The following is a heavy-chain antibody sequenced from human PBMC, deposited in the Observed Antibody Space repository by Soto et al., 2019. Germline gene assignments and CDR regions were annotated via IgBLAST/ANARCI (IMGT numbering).Heavy chain of an antibody. CDR3: ARDSGIPGYYYDSSGYLDY. J-gene: IGHJ4*02. CDR1: GGTFSSYA. CDR2: IIPIFGTA. Sequence: SVKVSCKASGGTFSSYAISWVRQAPGQGLEWMGGIIPIFGTANYAQKFQGRVTITADESTSTAYMELSSLRSEDTAVYYCARDSGIPGYYYDSSGYLDYWGRGTLVTVSS. V-gene: IGHV1-69*13. D-gene: IGHD3-22*01.